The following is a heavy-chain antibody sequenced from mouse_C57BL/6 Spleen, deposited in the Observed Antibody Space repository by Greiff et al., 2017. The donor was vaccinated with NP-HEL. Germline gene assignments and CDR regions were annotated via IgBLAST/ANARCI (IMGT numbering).Heavy chain of an antibody. Sequence: QVQLQQSGPELVKPGASVKISCKASGYAFSSSWMNWVKQRPGKGLEWIGRIYPGDGDTNYNGKFKGKATLTADKSSSTAYMQLSSLTSEDSAVYFCARGLGGDFDVWGTGTTVTVSS. CDR2: IYPGDGDT. D-gene: IGHD2-4*01. CDR1: GYAFSSSW. CDR3: ARGLGGDFDV. V-gene: IGHV1-82*01. J-gene: IGHJ1*03.